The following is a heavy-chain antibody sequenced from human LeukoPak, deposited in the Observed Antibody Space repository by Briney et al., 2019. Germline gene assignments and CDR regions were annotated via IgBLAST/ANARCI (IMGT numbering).Heavy chain of an antibody. CDR3: AKEVVMTTAPFGYSFDS. V-gene: IGHV3-23*01. D-gene: IGHD3-22*01. CDR2: ISSSGHLA. Sequence: PGGSLRLSCAASGFDFSSFAISWVRQAPGRGLEWVSGISSSGHLAFYADSVQGRFSVFRDNSRNTLYLQMDSLRAEDTALYYCAKEVVMTTAPFGYSFDSWGQGTLVTVSS. J-gene: IGHJ4*02. CDR1: GFDFSSFA.